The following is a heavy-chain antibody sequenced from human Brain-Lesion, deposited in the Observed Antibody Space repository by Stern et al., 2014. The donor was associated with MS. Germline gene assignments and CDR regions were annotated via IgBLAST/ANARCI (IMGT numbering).Heavy chain of an antibody. Sequence: VQLLESGPGLVKPSQTLSLSCTVSGGSISSGGYYWSWIRQPAGKGLEWIGRIFNSGSTRYNPSLKGRVTISIDTSKNQFPLRLNSMTAADTAVYYCARGRVVPGFQYYATDVWGQGTTVIVSS. CDR2: IFNSGST. V-gene: IGHV4-61*02. CDR3: ARGRVVPGFQYYATDV. D-gene: IGHD2-2*01. CDR1: GGSISSGGYY. J-gene: IGHJ6*02.